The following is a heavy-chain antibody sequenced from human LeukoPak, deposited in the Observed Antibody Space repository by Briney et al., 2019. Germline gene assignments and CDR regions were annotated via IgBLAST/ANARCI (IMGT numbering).Heavy chain of an antibody. CDR1: AFTFSSYA. J-gene: IGHJ4*02. CDR3: AKDLRWLRFFDY. D-gene: IGHD5-12*01. Sequence: GESLRLSCPPSAFTFSSYAMSWVRQAQGKGLEWDSAISASGGSTSYADSVKGRFTISRDNSRNTLYLQRDSLRAEDTAVYYCAKDLRWLRFFDYWGQGALVTVSS. CDR2: ISASGGST. V-gene: IGHV3-23*01.